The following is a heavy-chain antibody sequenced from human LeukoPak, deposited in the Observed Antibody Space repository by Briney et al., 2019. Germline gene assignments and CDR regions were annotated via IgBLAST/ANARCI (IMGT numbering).Heavy chain of an antibody. CDR3: ARGSGPIDC. Sequence: GGSLRLSCAASGFTFSSYSMNWVRQAPGKGLEWVSDISSRSSTKYYADSVKGRFTISRDNAKNSLYLQMNSLRAEDTAIYYCARGSGPIDCWGQGTLVTVSS. J-gene: IGHJ4*02. CDR1: GFTFSSYS. V-gene: IGHV3-48*01. CDR2: ISSRSSTK. D-gene: IGHD2-15*01.